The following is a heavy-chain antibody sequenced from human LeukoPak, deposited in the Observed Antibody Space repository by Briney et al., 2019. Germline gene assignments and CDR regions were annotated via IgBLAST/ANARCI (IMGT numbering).Heavy chain of an antibody. CDR2: IIPIFGTA. J-gene: IGHJ6*03. Sequence: ASVKVSCKPSGGTFSSYAISWVRHAPGHGLEWMGGIIPIFGTANYAQKFQGGVTITTDESTRTAYMELSSLRSEDTAVYYCARPSGYDFYYYYYMDIWGKGATVTVSS. D-gene: IGHD5-12*01. V-gene: IGHV1-69*05. CDR3: ARPSGYDFYYYYYMDI. CDR1: GGTFSSYA.